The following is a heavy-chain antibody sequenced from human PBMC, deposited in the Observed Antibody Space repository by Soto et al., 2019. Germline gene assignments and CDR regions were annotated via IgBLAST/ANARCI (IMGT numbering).Heavy chain of an antibody. Sequence: GGSLRLSCAASGFTFSSYAMSWVRQAPGKGLEWVSAISGSGGSTYYADSVKGRFTISRDNSKNTLYLQMNSLRAEDTAVYYCAKHLSYSNYYYYYGMDVWGQGTTVTVFS. CDR1: GFTFSSYA. V-gene: IGHV3-23*01. D-gene: IGHD4-4*01. CDR3: AKHLSYSNYYYYYGMDV. CDR2: ISGSGGST. J-gene: IGHJ6*02.